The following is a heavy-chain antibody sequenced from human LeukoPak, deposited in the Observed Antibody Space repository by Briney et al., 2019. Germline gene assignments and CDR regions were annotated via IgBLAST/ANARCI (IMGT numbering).Heavy chain of an antibody. J-gene: IGHJ1*01. D-gene: IGHD3-22*01. V-gene: IGHV4-34*01. CDR3: ATHSSGYYLPQH. CDR1: GGSFSGYY. Sequence: SETLSLTCAVYGGSFSGYYWSWIRQPPGKGLEWIGEINHSGSTNYNPSLKSRVTISVDTSKNQFSPKLSSVTAADTAVYYCATHSSGYYLPQHWGQGTLVTVSS. CDR2: INHSGST.